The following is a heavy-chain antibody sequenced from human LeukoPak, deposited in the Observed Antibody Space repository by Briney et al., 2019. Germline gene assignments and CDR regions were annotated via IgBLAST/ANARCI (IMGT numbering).Heavy chain of an antibody. D-gene: IGHD6-19*01. CDR2: IYYSGST. CDR1: GGSISSYY. Sequence: SETLSLTCTVSGGSISSYYWSWMRQPPGKGLEWIGHIYYSGSTNYKPSLKSRVTISVDTSKNQFSLKLSSVTAADTAVYYCARGDYSSGWLMVFDYWGQGTLVTVSS. V-gene: IGHV4-59*01. J-gene: IGHJ4*02. CDR3: ARGDYSSGWLMVFDY.